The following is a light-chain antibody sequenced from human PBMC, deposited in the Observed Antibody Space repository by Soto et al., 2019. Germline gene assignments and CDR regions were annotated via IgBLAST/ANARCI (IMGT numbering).Light chain of an antibody. CDR2: KVS. CDR3: MQGTHWPWT. V-gene: IGKV2-30*01. CDR1: QSLVSSDGNTF. J-gene: IGKJ1*01. Sequence: DVVLTQSPLSLPVTLGQPASISCRSSQSLVSSDGNTFLNWFQQRPGQSPRRLIYKVSNRDSGVPDRFSCSGSGTDFTLKISRVEAEDVGVYYCMQGTHWPWTFGQGTKVEIK.